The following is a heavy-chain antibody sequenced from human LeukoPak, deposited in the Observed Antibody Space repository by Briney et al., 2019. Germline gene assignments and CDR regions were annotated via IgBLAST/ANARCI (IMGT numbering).Heavy chain of an antibody. J-gene: IGHJ4*02. CDR2: ISSSSSTI. D-gene: IGHD3-10*01. CDR3: ARDRVLLWFGELGTFDY. CDR1: GFTFSSYS. V-gene: IGHV3-48*04. Sequence: GGSLRLSCAASGFTFSSYSMNWVGQAPGKGLEGVSYISSSSSTIYYADSVKGRFTISRDNAKNSLYLQMNSLRAEDTAVYYCARDRVLLWFGELGTFDYWGQGTLVTVSS.